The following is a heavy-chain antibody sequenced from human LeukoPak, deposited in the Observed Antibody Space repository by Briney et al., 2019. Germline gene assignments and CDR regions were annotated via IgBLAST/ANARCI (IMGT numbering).Heavy chain of an antibody. CDR2: ISYDGSNR. D-gene: IGHD4-17*01. CDR3: AREPRGHDYGDYNYYYGMDV. J-gene: IGHJ6*02. CDR1: GFTFSSYA. V-gene: IGHV3-30-3*01. Sequence: PGGSLRLSCAASGFTFSSYAMHWVRQAPGKGLEWVAVISYDGSNRYYTDSVKGRFTISRDNSKNTLYLQMNSLRAEDTAVYYCAREPRGHDYGDYNYYYGMDVWGQGTTVTVSS.